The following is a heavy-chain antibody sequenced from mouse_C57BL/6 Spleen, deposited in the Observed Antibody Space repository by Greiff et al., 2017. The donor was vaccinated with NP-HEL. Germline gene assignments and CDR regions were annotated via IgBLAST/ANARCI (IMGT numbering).Heavy chain of an antibody. Sequence: VKLMESGAELARPGASVKLSCKASGYTFTSYGISWVKQRTGQGLEWIGEIYPRSGNTYYNEKFKGKATLTADKSSSTAYMELRSLTSEDSAVYFCSYYGSSFYAMDYWGQGTSVTVSS. J-gene: IGHJ4*01. CDR2: IYPRSGNT. CDR1: GYTFTSYG. V-gene: IGHV1-81*01. CDR3: SYYGSSFYAMDY. D-gene: IGHD1-1*01.